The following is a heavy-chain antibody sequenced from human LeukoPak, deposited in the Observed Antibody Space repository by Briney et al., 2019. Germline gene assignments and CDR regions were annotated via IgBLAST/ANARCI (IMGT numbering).Heavy chain of an antibody. V-gene: IGHV3-30*04. J-gene: IGHJ4*02. Sequence: GGSLRLSCAASGFTFSSYAMHWVRQAPGKGLEWVAVISYDGSKKYYADSVKGRFTVSRDNSKNTLYLQMNSLRAEDTAVYYCARPRTYYDFWSGYLTHPLNYWGQGTLVTVSS. CDR1: GFTFSSYA. CDR3: ARPRTYYDFWSGYLTHPLNY. CDR2: ISYDGSKK. D-gene: IGHD3-3*01.